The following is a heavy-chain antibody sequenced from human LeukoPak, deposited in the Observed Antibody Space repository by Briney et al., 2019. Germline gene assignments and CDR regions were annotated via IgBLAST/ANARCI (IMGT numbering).Heavy chain of an antibody. CDR2: IYSAGST. D-gene: IGHD4-17*01. CDR1: EFTVNNNY. CDR3: AGGLRSGLIDY. V-gene: IGHV3-53*01. J-gene: IGHJ4*02. Sequence: PGGSLRLSCAASEFTVNNNYMSWVRQAPGKRLEWVSTIYSAGSTNYADSVKGRFTISRDNSKNTMYLQMNSLRAEDTAVYYCAGGLRSGLIDYWGQGTLVTVSS.